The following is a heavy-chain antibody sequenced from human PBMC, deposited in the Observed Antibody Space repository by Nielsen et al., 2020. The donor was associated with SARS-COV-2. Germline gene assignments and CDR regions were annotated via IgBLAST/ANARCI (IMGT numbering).Heavy chain of an antibody. Sequence: GESLKISCAASGFTFDDYGMSWVRQAPGKGLEWVAVVSFDGTDKYYGDSVKGRFTISRDNSQNTVYLQMNSLRPEDTAAYYCARDRDRGIVATIVDYWGQGTLVTVSS. CDR2: VSFDGTDK. V-gene: IGHV3-30*03. CDR1: GFTFDDYG. J-gene: IGHJ4*02. D-gene: IGHD5-12*01. CDR3: ARDRDRGIVATIVDY.